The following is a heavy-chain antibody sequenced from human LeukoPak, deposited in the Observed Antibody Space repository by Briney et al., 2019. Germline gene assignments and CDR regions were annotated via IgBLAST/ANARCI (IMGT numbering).Heavy chain of an antibody. CDR2: INPSGFST. Sequence: ASVKVSCKASGYTFTSYYMHWVRQAPGQGLEWMGIINPSGFSTTYAQKFQGRVTMTRDTSTSTVYMELSSLRSEDTAVYYCARRYCSGGSCYSGWFDPWGQGTLVTVSS. CDR1: GYTFTSYY. D-gene: IGHD2-15*01. CDR3: ARRYCSGGSCYSGWFDP. J-gene: IGHJ5*02. V-gene: IGHV1-46*01.